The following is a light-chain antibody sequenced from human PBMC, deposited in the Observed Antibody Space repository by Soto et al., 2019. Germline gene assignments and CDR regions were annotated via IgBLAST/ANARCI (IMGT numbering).Light chain of an antibody. Sequence: DIVMTQSPDSLAVSLGERATINCKSSQSVLYSSKNKNYLAWYQQKPGQPPKLLFYWASTRESGVPDRFSGSGSGTDLTLTISSLQAEDVAVYYCQQYYSTPLTFGGGTKVEIK. V-gene: IGKV4-1*01. CDR3: QQYYSTPLT. CDR1: QSVLYSSKNKNY. CDR2: WAS. J-gene: IGKJ4*01.